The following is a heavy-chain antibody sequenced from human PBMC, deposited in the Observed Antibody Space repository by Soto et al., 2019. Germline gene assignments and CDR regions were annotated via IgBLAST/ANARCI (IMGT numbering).Heavy chain of an antibody. J-gene: IGHJ4*02. Sequence: QVELVESRGGVVQPGRSLRLSCAASGFTFSSYGMHWVRQAPGKGLEWVAVIWYDGSNKYYADSVKGRFTISRDNSKNTLYLQMNSLRAEDTAVYYCARATSSAAMWLFDYWGQGTLVTVSS. CDR1: GFTFSSYG. CDR2: IWYDGSNK. D-gene: IGHD2-2*01. V-gene: IGHV3-33*01. CDR3: ARATSSAAMWLFDY.